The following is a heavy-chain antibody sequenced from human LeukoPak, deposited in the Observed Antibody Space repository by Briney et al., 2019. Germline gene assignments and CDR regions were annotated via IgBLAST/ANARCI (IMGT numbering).Heavy chain of an antibody. J-gene: IGHJ4*02. D-gene: IGHD2-15*01. CDR2: IKQDGSEK. CDR1: GFTFSSYW. V-gene: IGHV3-7*01. Sequence: SGGSLRLSCAASGFTFSSYWMSWVRQAPGKGLEWVANIKQDGSEKYYVDSVKGRFTISRDNAKNSLYLQMNSLRAEDTAVYYCARDRGYCSGGSCYFDYWGQGTLVTVSS. CDR3: ARDRGYCSGGSCYFDY.